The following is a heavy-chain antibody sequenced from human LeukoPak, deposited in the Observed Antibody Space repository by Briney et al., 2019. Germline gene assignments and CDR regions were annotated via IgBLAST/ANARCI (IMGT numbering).Heavy chain of an antibody. CDR1: GGSISSSSYY. CDR2: IYYSGST. D-gene: IGHD3-9*01. CDR3: ARDKTGKVDP. Sequence: PSETLSLTCTVSGGSISSSSYYWGWIRQPPGKGLEWIGSIYYSGSTYYNPSLKSRVTISVDTSKNRFSLKLSSVTAADTAVYYCARDKTGKVDPWGQGTLVTVSS. J-gene: IGHJ5*02. V-gene: IGHV4-39*07.